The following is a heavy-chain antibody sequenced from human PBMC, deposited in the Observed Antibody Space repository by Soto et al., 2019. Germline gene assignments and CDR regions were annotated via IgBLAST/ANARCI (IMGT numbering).Heavy chain of an antibody. J-gene: IGHJ6*02. Sequence: TLSLTCAIPGDSVSSNSAAWNWIRQSPSRGLEWLGGTYYRSKWYNDYAVSVKSRITINPDTSKNQFSLQLNSVTPEDTAVYYCAREGIQLWLTNYYYYYGMDVWGQGTTVTVSS. V-gene: IGHV6-1*01. CDR3: AREGIQLWLTNYYYYYGMDV. CDR2: TYYRSKWYN. D-gene: IGHD5-18*01. CDR1: GDSVSSNSAA.